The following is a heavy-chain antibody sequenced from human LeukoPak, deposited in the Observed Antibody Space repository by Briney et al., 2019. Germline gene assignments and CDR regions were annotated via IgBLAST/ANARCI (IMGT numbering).Heavy chain of an antibody. CDR3: ARSYTPGYCSGGSCYLGAY. CDR2: INTSTGNP. V-gene: IGHV7-4-1*02. J-gene: IGHJ4*02. Sequence: GASVKVSCKASGYTFTSYAMNWVRQAPGQGLEWMGWINTSTGNPTYAQGFTGRFVFSLDTSVSTAYLQISSLKAEDTAVYYCARSYTPGYCSGGSCYLGAYWGQGTLVTVSS. CDR1: GYTFTSYA. D-gene: IGHD2-15*01.